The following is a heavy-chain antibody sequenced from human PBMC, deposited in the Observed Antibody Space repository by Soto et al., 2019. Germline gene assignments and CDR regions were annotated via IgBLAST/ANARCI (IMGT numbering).Heavy chain of an antibody. CDR3: ARGWDIVIVRTGTFEY. J-gene: IGHJ4*03. CDR2: ISSSSSHI. V-gene: IGHV3-21*01. D-gene: IGHD2-2*01. CDR1: GFTFSSYS. Sequence: GGSLRRACSASGFTFSSYSMSWVRQAPGKGLEWVSSISSSSSHIYYADSVKGRVTISRDNANNSLYLQMNSLRVQDAAVYYCARGWDIVIVRTGTFEYWGHGTLVTVSS.